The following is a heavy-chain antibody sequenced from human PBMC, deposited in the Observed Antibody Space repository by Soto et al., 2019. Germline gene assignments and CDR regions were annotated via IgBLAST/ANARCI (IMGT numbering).Heavy chain of an antibody. CDR1: GGSISSSNW. Sequence: RSLTCAVSGGSISSSNWWSWVRQPPGKGLEWIGEIYHSGSTNYNPSLKSRVTISVDKSKNQFSLKLSSVTAADTAVYYCARSYCSGGSCSNSGWFDPWGQGTLVTVSS. J-gene: IGHJ5*02. V-gene: IGHV4-4*02. CDR3: ARSYCSGGSCSNSGWFDP. D-gene: IGHD2-15*01. CDR2: IYHSGST.